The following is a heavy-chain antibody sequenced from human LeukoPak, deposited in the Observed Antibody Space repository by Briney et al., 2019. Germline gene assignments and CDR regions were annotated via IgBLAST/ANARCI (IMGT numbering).Heavy chain of an antibody. CDR2: INPSGGST. V-gene: IGHV1-46*01. Sequence: ASVKVSCKASGYTFTSYYMHWVRQAPGQGLEWMGIINPSGGSTSYAQKFQGRVTMTRDTSTSTVYMELSSLRSEDTAVYYCARDPGIAAAGYAFDIWGQGTMVTVSS. J-gene: IGHJ3*02. D-gene: IGHD6-13*01. CDR1: GYTFTSYY. CDR3: ARDPGIAAAGYAFDI.